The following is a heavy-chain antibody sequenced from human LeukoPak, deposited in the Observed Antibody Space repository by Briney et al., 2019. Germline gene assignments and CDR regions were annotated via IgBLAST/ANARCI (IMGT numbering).Heavy chain of an antibody. V-gene: IGHV5-51*01. D-gene: IGHD6-6*01. Sequence: GASVKVSCKASGYTFTSYWIGWVRQMPGKGLEWMGIIYPGDSDTRYSPSFQGQVTISADKSISTAYLQWSSLKASDTAMYYCARQTTYKQLDDAFDIWGQGTMVTVSS. CDR2: IYPGDSDT. J-gene: IGHJ3*02. CDR3: ARQTTYKQLDDAFDI. CDR1: GYTFTSYW.